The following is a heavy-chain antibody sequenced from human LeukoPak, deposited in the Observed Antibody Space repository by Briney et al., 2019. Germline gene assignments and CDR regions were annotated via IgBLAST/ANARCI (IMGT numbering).Heavy chain of an antibody. D-gene: IGHD6-13*01. CDR3: TRDRPSGWFGNYYYYYYMDV. CDR1: GLTFSNAW. CDR2: IRSKAYGGTT. V-gene: IGHV3-49*03. J-gene: IGHJ6*03. Sequence: GGSLRLSCAASGLTFSNAWMSWFRQAPGKGLEWVGFIRSKAYGGTTEYAAPVKGRFTISRDDSKSIAYLQMNSLKTEDTAVYYCTRDRPSGWFGNYYYYYYMDVWGKGTTVTVSS.